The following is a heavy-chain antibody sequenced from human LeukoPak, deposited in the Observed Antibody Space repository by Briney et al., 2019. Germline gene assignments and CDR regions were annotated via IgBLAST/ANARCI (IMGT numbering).Heavy chain of an antibody. D-gene: IGHD3-22*01. J-gene: IGHJ4*02. CDR1: AYSFTSYW. CDR2: IYPCDSDT. Sequence: GESLKIFCKGSAYSFTSYWIGWVRQMPGKGLEWMVIIYPCDSDTRYSPSFQVKVTISSDKSISTAYLQWSSLKASGTAMYYCARHMGDSSGYYYGIDYWGQGTLVTVSS. CDR3: ARHMGDSSGYYYGIDY. V-gene: IGHV5-51*01.